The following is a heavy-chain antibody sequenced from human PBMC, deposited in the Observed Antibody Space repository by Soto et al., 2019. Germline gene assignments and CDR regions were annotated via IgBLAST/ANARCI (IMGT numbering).Heavy chain of an antibody. V-gene: IGHV2-5*02. CDR3: ARLVAAGITYYFDS. CDR1: AFSLSTSGVG. CDR2: IYWDDDK. D-gene: IGHD2-21*01. J-gene: IGHJ4*02. Sequence: QITLKESGPTLVKPTQTLTLTCTFSAFSLSTSGVGVGWIRQPPGKALEWLTFIYWDDDKRYSPSLKSRLTIXXXTXKNPVVLTMTNMDPVDTATYYCARLVAAGITYYFDSWGQGTLVTVSS.